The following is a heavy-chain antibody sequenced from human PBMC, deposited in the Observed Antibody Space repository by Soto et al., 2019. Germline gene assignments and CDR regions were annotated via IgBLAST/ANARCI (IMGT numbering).Heavy chain of an antibody. CDR2: ITVAGGGI. Sequence: EVQLLESGGGLAQPGGSLRLSCAASGFAFSSSAMARIRQTSGKGLQWVSAITVAGGGIYYADAVKGRFAISTDNSKKTLYLQMNGLSATDTAQFFCAKWPPAPKIAVISHGGQGTLVSV. CDR1: GFAFSSSA. J-gene: IGHJ4*02. CDR3: AKWPPAPKIAVISH. V-gene: IGHV3-23*01. D-gene: IGHD2-21*01.